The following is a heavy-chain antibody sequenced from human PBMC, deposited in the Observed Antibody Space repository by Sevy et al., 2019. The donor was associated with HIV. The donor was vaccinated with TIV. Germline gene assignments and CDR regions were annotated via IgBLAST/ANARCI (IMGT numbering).Heavy chain of an antibody. D-gene: IGHD5-12*01. CDR2: ISSSSNYI. V-gene: IGHV3-21*01. J-gene: IGHJ6*02. Sequence: RGSLRLSCAASGFTFNTFSMNWVRQRPEKGLERVSSISSSSNYIFYAVSVEGRFTISRDNAKDSLYLQMNSLRAEDTAVYYCVRDQKGQISAYDGAGYYGMDVWGPGTTVTVSS. CDR3: VRDQKGQISAYDGAGYYGMDV. CDR1: GFTFNTFS.